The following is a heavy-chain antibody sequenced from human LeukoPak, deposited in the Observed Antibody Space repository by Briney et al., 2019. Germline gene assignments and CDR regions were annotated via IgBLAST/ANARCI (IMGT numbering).Heavy chain of an antibody. CDR2: IIPIFGTA. V-gene: IGHV1-69*13. Sequence: GASVKVSCKASGGTFSSYAISWVRQAPGQGLEWMGGIIPIFGTANYAQKFQGRVTITADESTSTAYMELSSLRSEDTAVYYCARDNWVVVTAAYGMDVWGQGTTVTVSS. D-gene: IGHD2-21*02. J-gene: IGHJ6*02. CDR1: GGTFSSYA. CDR3: ARDNWVVVTAAYGMDV.